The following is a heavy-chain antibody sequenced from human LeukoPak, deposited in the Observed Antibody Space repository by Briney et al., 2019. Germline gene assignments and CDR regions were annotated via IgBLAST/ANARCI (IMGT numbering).Heavy chain of an antibody. Sequence: GGSLRLSCAASGFTFSSYAMSWVRQAPGKGLEWVSAISGSGGSTYYADSVKGRFTISRDNSKNTLYLQMNSLRAEDAAVYYCAKDPGGDYGDSSLNYWGQGTLVTVSS. CDR2: ISGSGGST. D-gene: IGHD4-17*01. J-gene: IGHJ4*02. CDR1: GFTFSSYA. V-gene: IGHV3-23*01. CDR3: AKDPGGDYGDSSLNY.